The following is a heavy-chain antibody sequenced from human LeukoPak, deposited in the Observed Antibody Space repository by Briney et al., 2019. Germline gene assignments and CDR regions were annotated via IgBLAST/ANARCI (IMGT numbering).Heavy chain of an antibody. D-gene: IGHD6-19*01. J-gene: IGHJ4*02. CDR1: GGSFSGYY. V-gene: IGHV4-34*01. CDR3: ARRRQWLALFDY. Sequence: PSETLSLTCAVYGGSFSGYYWSWIRQPPGKGREWIGEINHSRRTNYNPSLKSRVTISVDTSKNQFSLKLSSVTAADTAVYYCARRRQWLALFDYWGQGTLVTVSS. CDR2: INHSRRT.